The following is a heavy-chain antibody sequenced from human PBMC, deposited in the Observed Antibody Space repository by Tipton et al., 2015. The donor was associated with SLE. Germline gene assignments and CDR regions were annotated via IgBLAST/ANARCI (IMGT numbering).Heavy chain of an antibody. Sequence: TLSLTCTVSGGSIRTGSNFWAWIRQPPGKRPEWIGIVYHSGSTYYNPSLKRRVTILVETSKNQFSLRLLSVTAADTAVYYCARHAGDYAYCDSWGQGILVTVSS. CDR2: VYHSGST. V-gene: IGHV4-39*07. J-gene: IGHJ4*02. CDR1: GGSIRTGSNF. CDR3: ARHAGDYAYCDS. D-gene: IGHD4-17*01.